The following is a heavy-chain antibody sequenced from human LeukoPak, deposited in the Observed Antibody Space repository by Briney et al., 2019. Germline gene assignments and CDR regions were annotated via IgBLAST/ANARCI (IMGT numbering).Heavy chain of an antibody. J-gene: IGHJ5*02. V-gene: IGHV4-31*03. CDR2: IYHGGNT. Sequence: SATLSLTCTVSGGSISSGGYFWSWIRQNPGKGLEWIGYIYHGGNTYYNPSLKSRVTISVDTSKNQFSLTLSSVTAADTAMYYCARVRYYGSGEEIDPWGQGTLVTVSS. D-gene: IGHD3-10*01. CDR1: GGSISSGGYF. CDR3: ARVRYYGSGEEIDP.